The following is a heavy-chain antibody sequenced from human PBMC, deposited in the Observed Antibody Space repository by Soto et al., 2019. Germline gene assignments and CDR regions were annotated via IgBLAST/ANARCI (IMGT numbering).Heavy chain of an antibody. CDR3: ERLKNSYYYYYGMDV. V-gene: IGHV1-46*01. J-gene: IGHJ6*02. D-gene: IGHD1-7*01. Sequence: ASVKVSCKASGYTFTIYYMHWVRQAPGQGLEWMGIINPIGGSTSYAQKFQVRVTMTRDTSTSTVYMELSSLRSEDTAVYYCERLKNSYYYYYGMDVWGLGTTVTVCS. CDR1: GYTFTIYY. CDR2: INPIGGST.